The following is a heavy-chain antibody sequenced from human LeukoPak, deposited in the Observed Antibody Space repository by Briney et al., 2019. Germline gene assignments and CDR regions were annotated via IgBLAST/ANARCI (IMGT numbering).Heavy chain of an antibody. CDR2: IWYDGSNK. D-gene: IGHD6-19*01. J-gene: IGHJ4*02. Sequence: PGRSLRLSCAASGFNFSSCGMHWVRQTPGKGLEWVAVIWYDGSNKYYADSVKGRFTISRDNSKNTLYLQMNSLRAEDTAVYYCASSSAWYEPIDYWGQETLVTVSS. V-gene: IGHV3-33*08. CDR1: GFNFSSCG. CDR3: ASSSAWYEPIDY.